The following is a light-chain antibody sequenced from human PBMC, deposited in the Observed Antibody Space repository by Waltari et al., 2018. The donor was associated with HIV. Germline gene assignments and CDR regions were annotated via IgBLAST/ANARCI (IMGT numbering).Light chain of an antibody. CDR2: DLT. Sequence: QSALTQPPSASGSPGQSVTISCTGTSSDIGGHNYVSWYQQLPGKVPKLMIYDLTKRPSGVPDRFSGSKSGNTASLTISGLQAEDEADYYCCSFAGSYTWLFGGGTKLTVL. J-gene: IGLJ2*01. CDR3: CSFAGSYTWL. CDR1: SSDIGGHNY. V-gene: IGLV2-11*01.